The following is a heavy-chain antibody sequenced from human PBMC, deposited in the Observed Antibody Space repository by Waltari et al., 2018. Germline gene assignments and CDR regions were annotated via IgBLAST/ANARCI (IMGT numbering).Heavy chain of an antibody. CDR3: ARDGSGWIYYYYGMDV. CDR1: GGSCGGYY. J-gene: IGHJ6*02. V-gene: IGHV4-34*01. Sequence: QVQLQQGGAGLLKPSETLSLTCAVYGGSCGGYYWSWIRQPPGKGLEWIGEINHSGSTNYNPSLKSRVTISVDTSKNQFSLKLSSVTAADTAVYYCARDGSGWIYYYYGMDVWGQGTTVTVSS. D-gene: IGHD6-19*01. CDR2: INHSGST.